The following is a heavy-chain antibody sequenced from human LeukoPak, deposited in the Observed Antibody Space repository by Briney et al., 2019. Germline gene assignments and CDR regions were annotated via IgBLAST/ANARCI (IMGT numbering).Heavy chain of an antibody. Sequence: SETLSLTCTVSGYSISSGYYWGWIRQPPGKGLEWIGSIYHSGSTYYNPSLKSRVTISVDTSKNQFSLKLSSVTAADTAVYYCARVAMVRGVIEFYYYYMDVWGKGTTVTISS. J-gene: IGHJ6*03. V-gene: IGHV4-38-2*02. CDR1: GYSISSGYY. D-gene: IGHD3-10*01. CDR2: IYHSGST. CDR3: ARVAMVRGVIEFYYYYMDV.